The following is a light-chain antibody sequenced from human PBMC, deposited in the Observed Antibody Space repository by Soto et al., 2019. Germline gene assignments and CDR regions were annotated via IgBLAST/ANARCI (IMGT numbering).Light chain of an antibody. CDR1: QSLNNW. CDR2: DAF. CDR3: QQYKTDPRT. V-gene: IGKV1-5*01. Sequence: DIQMTQSPSTLSASVGDRLTITCRASQSLNNWVAWYQQRPGKAPKLLISDAFSLQSGVPSRFSGSGSGAEFTLTISTQQPDDSGTYFCQQYKTDPRTFGQWTKVE. J-gene: IGKJ1*01.